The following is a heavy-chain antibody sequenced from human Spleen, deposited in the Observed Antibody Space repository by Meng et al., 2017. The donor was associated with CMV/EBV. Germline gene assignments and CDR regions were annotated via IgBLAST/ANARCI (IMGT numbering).Heavy chain of an antibody. CDR3: ARDRTYSYYYGMDV. Sequence: GGSLKISCTASGFTFSDYEMNWVRQAPGKGLEWLSYISVSGSTIYYAESVRGRFTISRDNSKNSLFLQMKSLRPEDTAIYSCARDRTYSYYYGMDVWGQGTTVTVSS. CDR2: ISVSGSTI. CDR1: GFTFSDYE. V-gene: IGHV3-48*03. D-gene: IGHD1-14*01. J-gene: IGHJ6*02.